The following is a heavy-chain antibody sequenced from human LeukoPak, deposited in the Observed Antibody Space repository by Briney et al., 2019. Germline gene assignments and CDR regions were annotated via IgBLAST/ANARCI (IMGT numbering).Heavy chain of an antibody. V-gene: IGHV4-61*02. D-gene: IGHD2-2*02. CDR1: GGSISSGSYY. CDR2: IYTSGST. J-gene: IGHJ4*02. Sequence: SQTLFLTCTVSGGSISSGSYYWSWIRQPAGKGLEWIGRIYTSGSTNYNPSLKSRVTISVDTSKNQFSLKLSSATAADTAVYYCAREVPEVPAAIIGYWGQGTLVTVSS. CDR3: AREVPEVPAAIIGY.